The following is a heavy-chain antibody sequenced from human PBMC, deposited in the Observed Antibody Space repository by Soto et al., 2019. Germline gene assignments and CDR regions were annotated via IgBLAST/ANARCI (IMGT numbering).Heavy chain of an antibody. J-gene: IGHJ2*01. CDR2: ISSNNSNK. CDR1: GFTFSSYS. CDR3: ARDPLWGTAMVLWYFDL. Sequence: GGSLRLSCAASGFTFSSYSMNWVRQAPGKGLEWVSSISSNNSNKYYADSVKGRFTISRDNSKNTLYLQMNSLRAEDTAVYYCARDPLWGTAMVLWYFDLWGRGTLVTVSS. V-gene: IGHV3-21*01. D-gene: IGHD5-18*01.